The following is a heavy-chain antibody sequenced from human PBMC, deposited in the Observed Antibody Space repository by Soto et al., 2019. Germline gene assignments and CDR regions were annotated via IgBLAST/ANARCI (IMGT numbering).Heavy chain of an antibody. V-gene: IGHV1-69*13. J-gene: IGHJ6*02. D-gene: IGHD2-2*01. Sequence: GASVKVSCKASGYTFTYRYLHWVRQAPGQGLEWMGGIIPIPGTANYAQKFQGRVTIAADESTSTAYMELSSLRSEDTAVYYCARSQGSSTSLEIYYYYYYGMDVWGQGTTVTVSS. CDR1: GYTFTYRY. CDR3: ARSQGSSTSLEIYYYYYYGMDV. CDR2: IIPIPGTA.